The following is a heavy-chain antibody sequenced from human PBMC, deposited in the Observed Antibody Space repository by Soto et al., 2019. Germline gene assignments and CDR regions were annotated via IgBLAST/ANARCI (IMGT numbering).Heavy chain of an antibody. CDR2: IYYSGST. Sequence: QVQLQESSPGLVKPSETLSLTCTVSGGSVSGGSYYWTWIRQPPGKGLEWIGYIYYSGSTTYNPSLKRRVTISIDTSKNQFYMKLTSVTAADTAVYYCARDIRGYSRAFDYWGQGALVTVSS. D-gene: IGHD5-18*01. J-gene: IGHJ4*02. CDR3: ARDIRGYSRAFDY. CDR1: GGSVSGGSYY. V-gene: IGHV4-61*01.